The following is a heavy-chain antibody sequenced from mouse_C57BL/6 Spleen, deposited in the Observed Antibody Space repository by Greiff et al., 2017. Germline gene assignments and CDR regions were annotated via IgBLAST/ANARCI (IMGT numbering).Heavy chain of an antibody. V-gene: IGHV1-7*01. Sequence: VKLMESGAELAKPGASVKLSCKASGYTFTSYWLHWVKQRPGQGLEWIGDINPGSGYPKYNQKFKDKATLTADKSSSTAYMQLSSLTYEDAAVYCCARGTTVVATDYWGQGTTLTVSS. CDR1: GYTFTSYW. J-gene: IGHJ2*01. CDR3: ARGTTVVATDY. D-gene: IGHD1-1*01. CDR2: INPGSGYP.